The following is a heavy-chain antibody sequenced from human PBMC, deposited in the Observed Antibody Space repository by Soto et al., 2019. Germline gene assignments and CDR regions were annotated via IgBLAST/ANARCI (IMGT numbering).Heavy chain of an antibody. CDR2: IYYSGST. J-gene: IGHJ4*02. CDR3: ARGDYIWGSYPNGDYFDY. V-gene: IGHV4-39*01. CDR1: GGSISSSSYY. D-gene: IGHD3-16*02. Sequence: SETLSLTCTVSGGSISSSSYYWAWIRQPPGKGLEWIGSIYYSGSTYYNPSLKSRVTISVDTSKNQFSLKLSSVTAADTAVYYCARGDYIWGSYPNGDYFDYWGQGTLVTVPS.